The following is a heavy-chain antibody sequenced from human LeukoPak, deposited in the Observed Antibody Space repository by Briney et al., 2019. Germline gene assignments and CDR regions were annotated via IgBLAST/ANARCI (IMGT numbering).Heavy chain of an antibody. CDR2: INIDGSDT. D-gene: IGHD4-17*01. CDR3: ARFPTVTTFGY. CDR1: GFTFSSYG. J-gene: IGHJ4*02. Sequence: GGSLRLSCAASGFTFSSYGMHWVRQAPGKGLVWVSRINIDGSDTSYADSVKGRFTISRDNAKNTLYLQMNSLRAEDTAVYYCARFPTVTTFGYWGQGTLVTVSS. V-gene: IGHV3-74*01.